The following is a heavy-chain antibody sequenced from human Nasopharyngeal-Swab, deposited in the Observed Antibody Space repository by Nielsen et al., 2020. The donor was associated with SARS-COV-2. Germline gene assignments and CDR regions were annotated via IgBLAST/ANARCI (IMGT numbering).Heavy chain of an antibody. Sequence: SLKISCAASGFTFDDYAMHWVRQAPGKGLEWVSGISWNSGSIGYADSVKGRFTISRDNVKNSLYLQMNSLRAEDTALYYCAKGGCSSTSCNVYYYYGMDVWGQGTTVTVSS. D-gene: IGHD2-2*01. CDR2: ISWNSGSI. CDR1: GFTFDDYA. CDR3: AKGGCSSTSCNVYYYYGMDV. J-gene: IGHJ6*02. V-gene: IGHV3-9*01.